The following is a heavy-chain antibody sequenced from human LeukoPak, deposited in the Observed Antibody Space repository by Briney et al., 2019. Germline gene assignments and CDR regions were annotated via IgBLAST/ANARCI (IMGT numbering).Heavy chain of an antibody. V-gene: IGHV3-11*01. D-gene: IGHD5-12*01. CDR2: ISSSGSTI. CDR3: AAAVQWLRYDY. J-gene: IGHJ4*02. CDR1: GFTFSDYY. Sequence: GGSLRLSCAASGFTFSDYYMSWIRQAPGKGLEWVSYISSSGSTIYYADSVKGRFTISRDNSKNTLYLQMNSLRAEDTAVYYCAAAVQWLRYDYWGQGTLVTVSS.